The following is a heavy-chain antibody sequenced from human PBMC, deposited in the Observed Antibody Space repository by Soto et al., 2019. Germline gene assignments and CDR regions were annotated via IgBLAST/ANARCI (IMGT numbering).Heavy chain of an antibody. CDR3: ARDQASMVRGVIITTPLY. J-gene: IGHJ4*02. CDR2: ISAYNGNT. CDR1: GYTFTSYG. Sequence: GALVKVSCKASGYTFTSYGISWVRQAPGQGLEWMGWISAYNGNTNYAQKLQGRVTMTTDTSTSTAYMELRSLRSDDTAVYYCARDQASMVRGVIITTPLYWGQGTLVTV. D-gene: IGHD3-10*01. V-gene: IGHV1-18*01.